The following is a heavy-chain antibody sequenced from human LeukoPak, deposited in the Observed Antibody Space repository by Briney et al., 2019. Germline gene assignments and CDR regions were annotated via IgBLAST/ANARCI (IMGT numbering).Heavy chain of an antibody. CDR1: GFTLRSYA. J-gene: IGHJ6*02. Sequence: GRSLRLSCAASGFTLRSYAMHWVRQAPGKGLEWVAVISYGGSNKYYADSVKGRFTISRDNSKNTLYLQMNSLRAEDTAVYYCARDHGDYYGMDVWGQGTTVTVSS. V-gene: IGHV3-30-3*01. D-gene: IGHD3-10*01. CDR3: ARDHGDYYGMDV. CDR2: ISYGGSNK.